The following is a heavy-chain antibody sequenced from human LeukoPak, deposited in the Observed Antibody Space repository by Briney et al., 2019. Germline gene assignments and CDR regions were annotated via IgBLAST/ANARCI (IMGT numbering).Heavy chain of an antibody. D-gene: IGHD3-10*01. CDR3: ARSSGSYYSHDY. J-gene: IGHJ4*02. CDR2: ISSSSSTI. Sequence: PGGSLGLSCAASGFTFSTYSMNWVRQAPGKGLEWVSYISSSSSTIFYADSVKGRFTVSRDNAKNSLYLQMNTLRDEDTAVYYCARSSGSYYSHDYWGQGTLVTVSS. V-gene: IGHV3-48*02. CDR1: GFTFSTYS.